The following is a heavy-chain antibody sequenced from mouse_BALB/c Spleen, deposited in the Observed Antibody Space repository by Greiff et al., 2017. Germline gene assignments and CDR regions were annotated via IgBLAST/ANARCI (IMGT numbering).Heavy chain of an antibody. Sequence: LQQPGAELVKPGASVKMSCKASGYTFTSYNMHWVKQTPGQGLEWIGAIYPGNGDTSYNQKFKGKATLTADKSSSTAYMQLSSLTSEDSAVYYCAGGYGQFAYWGQGTLVTVSA. CDR3: AGGYGQFAY. CDR2: IYPGNGDT. CDR1: GYTFTSYN. D-gene: IGHD2-2*01. V-gene: IGHV1-12*01. J-gene: IGHJ3*01.